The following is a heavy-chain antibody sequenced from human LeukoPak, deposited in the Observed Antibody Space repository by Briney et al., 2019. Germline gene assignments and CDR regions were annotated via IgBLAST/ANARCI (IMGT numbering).Heavy chain of an antibody. Sequence: GESLKISCKGSGYTFPNYWIGWVRQMPGKGLEWMGIIYPGGSDTRYSPSFQGQVTMSADKSISTAYLQWSSLKASDTAMYYCARGSTNAFDIWGQGTLVTVSS. CDR1: GYTFPNYW. CDR2: IYPGGSDT. J-gene: IGHJ3*02. D-gene: IGHD3-10*01. V-gene: IGHV5-51*01. CDR3: ARGSTNAFDI.